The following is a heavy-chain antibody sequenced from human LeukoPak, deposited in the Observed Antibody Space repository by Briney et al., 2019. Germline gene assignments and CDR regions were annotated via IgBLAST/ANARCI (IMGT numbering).Heavy chain of an antibody. V-gene: IGHV3-7*01. D-gene: IGHD6-19*01. CDR2: IKQDGSEK. CDR1: GFTFSSYW. CDR3: ARGLGGWPIDY. J-gene: IGHJ4*02. Sequence: PGGSLRLSCAASGFTFSSYWMSWVRQAPGKGLEGVANIKQDGSEKYYVDSVKGRFTISRDNAKNSLYLQMNSLRAEDTAVYYCARGLGGWPIDYWGQGTLVTVSS.